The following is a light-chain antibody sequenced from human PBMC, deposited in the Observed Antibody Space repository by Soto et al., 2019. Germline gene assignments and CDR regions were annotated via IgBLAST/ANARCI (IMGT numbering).Light chain of an antibody. Sequence: IVMTQSPATLSVSPGERATLSCRASQSLRSNLAWYQQKPGQAPRLLIYAASIRATGIPAKFSGSGAGTEFTLTISSLVFEYFAVYYCQQYNNWLMVGQGTKVEIK. CDR1: QSLRSN. V-gene: IGKV3-15*01. J-gene: IGKJ1*01. CDR3: QQYNNWLM. CDR2: AAS.